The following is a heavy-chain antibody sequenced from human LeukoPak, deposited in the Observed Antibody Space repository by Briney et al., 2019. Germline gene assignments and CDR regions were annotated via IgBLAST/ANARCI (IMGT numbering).Heavy chain of an antibody. D-gene: IGHD1-1*01. V-gene: IGHV4-4*02. CDR3: ARARLLEDRDYYYYYYMDV. CDR1: GGSIISTNW. CDR2: IYHSGST. Sequence: KPSGTLSLTCAVSGGSIISTNWWSWVRQPPGKGLEWIGEIYHSGSTNYNPSLKSRVTISVDNSKNQFSLNLSSVTAADTAVYYCARARLLEDRDYYYYYYMDVWGKGTTVTVSS. J-gene: IGHJ6*03.